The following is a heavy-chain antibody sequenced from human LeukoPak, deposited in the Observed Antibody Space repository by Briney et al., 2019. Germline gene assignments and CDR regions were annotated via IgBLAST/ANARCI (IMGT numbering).Heavy chain of an antibody. CDR2: IKSKTDGGTA. CDR3: TTETGSQYYDFWSGYYSTNYYMDV. J-gene: IGHJ6*03. Sequence: GGPLRLSCAASGFTFSNAWMSWVRQAPGKGLEWVGRIKSKTDGGTADYAAPVKGRFTISRDDSKNTLYLQMNSLKTEDTAVYYCTTETGSQYYDFWSGYYSTNYYMDVWGKGTTVTVSS. D-gene: IGHD3-3*01. CDR1: GFTFSNAW. V-gene: IGHV3-15*01.